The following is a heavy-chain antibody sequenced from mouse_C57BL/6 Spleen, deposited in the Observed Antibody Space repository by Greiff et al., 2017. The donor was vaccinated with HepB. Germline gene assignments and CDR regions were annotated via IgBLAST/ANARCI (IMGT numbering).Heavy chain of an antibody. CDR3: TREVTTPFDY. CDR2: IRNKTNNHAT. J-gene: IGHJ2*01. D-gene: IGHD2-2*01. CDR1: GFTFSDAW. Sequence: EVNVVESGGGLVQPGGSMKLSCAASGFTFSDAWMDWVRQSPEKGLEWVAEIRNKTNNHATYYAESVKGRFTISRDDSKSSVYLQMNSLRAEDTGIYYCTREVTTPFDYWGQGTTVTVSS. V-gene: IGHV6-6*01.